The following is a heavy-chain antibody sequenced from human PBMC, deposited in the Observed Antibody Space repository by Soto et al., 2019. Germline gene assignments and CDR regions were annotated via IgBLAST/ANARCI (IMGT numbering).Heavy chain of an antibody. CDR1: GFTFSHYG. J-gene: IGHJ4*02. V-gene: IGHV3-7*01. CDR2: INQDGSEK. CDR3: ARSLDY. Sequence: GGSLRLSCAASGFTFSHYGIHWVRQAPGKGLEWLANINQDGSEKYYVDSVKGRFTISRDNAKNSLYLQMSSLTAEDSALYYCARSLDYWGQGTLVTVSS.